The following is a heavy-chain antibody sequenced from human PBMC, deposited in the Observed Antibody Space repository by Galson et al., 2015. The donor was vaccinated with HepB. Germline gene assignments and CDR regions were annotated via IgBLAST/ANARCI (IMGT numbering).Heavy chain of an antibody. CDR1: GFTFSSYA. D-gene: IGHD2-2*02. V-gene: IGHV3-30-3*01. Sequence: SLRLSCAASGFTFSSYAMHWVRQAPGKGLEWVAVISYDGSNKYYADSVKGRFTISRDNSKNTLYLQMNSLRAEDTAVYYCARGGCSSTSCHIKGAGYFDYWGQGTLVTVSS. CDR2: ISYDGSNK. CDR3: ARGGCSSTSCHIKGAGYFDY. J-gene: IGHJ4*02.